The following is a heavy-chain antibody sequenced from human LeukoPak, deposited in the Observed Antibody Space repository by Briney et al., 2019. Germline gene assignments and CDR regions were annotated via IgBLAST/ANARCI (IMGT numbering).Heavy chain of an antibody. V-gene: IGHV6-1*01. J-gene: IGHJ4*02. CDR1: GDSVSSNSAA. Sequence: PSQTLSLTCAISGDSVSSNSAAWSWIRQSPSRGLEWLGRTYYRSKWYNDYAVSVKSRITINPDTSKNQFSLRLTSVTAAGTAVYYCTRTTPGSGWYDYWGQGTLVTVSS. D-gene: IGHD6-19*01. CDR3: TRTTPGSGWYDY. CDR2: TYYRSKWYN.